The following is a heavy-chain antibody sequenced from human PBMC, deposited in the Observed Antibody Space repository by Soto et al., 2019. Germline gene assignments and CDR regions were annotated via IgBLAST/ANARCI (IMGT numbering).Heavy chain of an antibody. J-gene: IGHJ4*02. CDR2: INHSGST. CDR1: GGSFSCYY. Sequence: QVQLQQWGAGLLKPSETLSLTCAVYGGSFSCYYWSWIRQPPGKGLEWIGEINHSGSTNYNPSLKSRVTISVDTSKNQFSLKLSSVTAADTAVYYCARMSVVVPAASQGLDYWGQGTLVTVSS. CDR3: ARMSVVVPAASQGLDY. V-gene: IGHV4-34*01. D-gene: IGHD2-2*01.